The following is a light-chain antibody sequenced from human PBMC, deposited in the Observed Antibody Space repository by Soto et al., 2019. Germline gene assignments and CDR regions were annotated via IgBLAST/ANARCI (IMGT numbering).Light chain of an antibody. CDR2: GAS. CDR3: QQYGSSPT. V-gene: IGKV3-20*01. Sequence: EIVMTQSPATLSVSPGERATLSCRASQSVSIDLAWYEQKPGQAPRLLIYGASSRATGIPDRFSGSGSGTDFTLTISRLEPEDFAVYYCQQYGSSPTFGEGTRLEI. J-gene: IGKJ5*01. CDR1: QSVSID.